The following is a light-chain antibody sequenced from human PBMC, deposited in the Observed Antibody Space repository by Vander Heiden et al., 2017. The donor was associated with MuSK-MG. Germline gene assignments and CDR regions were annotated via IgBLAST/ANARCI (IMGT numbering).Light chain of an antibody. CDR2: KAS. CDR3: QQNNNLSEHS. V-gene: IGKV1-5*03. J-gene: IGKJ4*01. CDR1: QSVTTW. Sequence: DIQMTQSPSTLSASVGDTVTITCRASQSVTTWLAWYQQKPGKAPKLLIYKASTLESGVPPRFSGSGYGTEFTITISGRQPDDFATYYCQQNNNLSEHSFGGRTMVEIK.